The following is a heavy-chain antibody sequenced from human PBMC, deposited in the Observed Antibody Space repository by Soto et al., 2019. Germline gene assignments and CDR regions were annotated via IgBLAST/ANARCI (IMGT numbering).Heavy chain of an antibody. D-gene: IGHD2-8*01. V-gene: IGHV1-18*01. CDR1: GYTFTSYG. CDR2: ISAYNGNT. Sequence: ASVKVSCKASGYTFTSYGISWVRQAPGQGLEWMGWISAYNGNTNYAQKLQGRVTMTTDTSTSTAYMELRSLRSDDTAVYYCAREAVLMVYARYYYYGMDVWGQGTTVTVSS. CDR3: AREAVLMVYARYYYYGMDV. J-gene: IGHJ6*02.